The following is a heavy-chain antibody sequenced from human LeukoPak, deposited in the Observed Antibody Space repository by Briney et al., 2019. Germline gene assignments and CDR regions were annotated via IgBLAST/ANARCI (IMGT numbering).Heavy chain of an antibody. J-gene: IGHJ6*03. D-gene: IGHD3-3*01. CDR1: GGTFSSYA. V-gene: IGHV1-69*05. CDR3: ARSFWSGYYDYYYYYMDV. Sequence: ASVKVSCKASGGTFSSYAISWVRQAPGQGLEWMGGIIPIFGTANCAQKFQGRVTITTDESTSTAYMELSSLRSEDTAVYYCARSFWSGYYDYYYYYMDVWGKGTTVTVSS. CDR2: IIPIFGTA.